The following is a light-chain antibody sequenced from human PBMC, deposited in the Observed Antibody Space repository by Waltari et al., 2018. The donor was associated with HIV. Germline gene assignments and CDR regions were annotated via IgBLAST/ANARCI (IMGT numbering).Light chain of an antibody. CDR1: SSNIGNNY. CDR2: ETS. CDR3: GTWDDSLGAVV. J-gene: IGLJ2*01. V-gene: IGLV1-51*02. Sequence: QTVTLPCSGTSSNIGNNYVSWYHQVPGTTPKLLIYETSKRPSGIPDRFSGSKSGTSATLGITGVQTADEADYYCGTWDDSLGAVVFGGGTRVTV.